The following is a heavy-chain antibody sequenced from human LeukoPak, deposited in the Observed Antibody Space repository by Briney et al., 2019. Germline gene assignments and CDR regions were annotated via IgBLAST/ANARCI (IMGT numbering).Heavy chain of an antibody. CDR3: AKDLAVARTLYYYYGMDV. V-gene: IGHV3-23*01. Sequence: GASLRLSCAASGFTVSSYAMSWVRQAPGKGLGWVSAISGSGGSTYYADSVKGRFTISRDNSKNTLYLQMSSLRAEDTAVYYCAKDLAVARTLYYYYGMDVWGQGTTVTVSS. D-gene: IGHD6-19*01. CDR1: GFTVSSYA. J-gene: IGHJ6*02. CDR2: ISGSGGST.